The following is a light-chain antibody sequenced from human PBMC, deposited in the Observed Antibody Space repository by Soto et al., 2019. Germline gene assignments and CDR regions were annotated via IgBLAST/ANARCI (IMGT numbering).Light chain of an antibody. CDR1: SSDIGNYNY. CDR3: SSYTSSSTRV. CDR2: EVS. V-gene: IGLV2-14*01. J-gene: IGLJ2*01. Sequence: QSALTQPASVSGSPGQSITISCTGTSSDIGNYNYVSWYQQHPGKAPKFMIYEVSIRPSGVSNRFSGSKSGNTASLTISGLQAEDEADYFCSSYTSSSTRVFGGGTKVTVL.